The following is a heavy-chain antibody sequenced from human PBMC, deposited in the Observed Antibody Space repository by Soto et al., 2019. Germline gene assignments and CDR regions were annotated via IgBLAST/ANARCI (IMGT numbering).Heavy chain of an antibody. D-gene: IGHD2-2*01. CDR3: ARAGTSLGYCSSTSCYEFDY. CDR2: ISRSSSNI. V-gene: IGHV3-48*02. CDR1: GFTFSSYS. J-gene: IGHJ4*02. Sequence: GGSLRLSCAASGFTFSSYSMNWVRQAPGKGLQWVSYISRSSSNIYYADSVKGRFTISRDNAKNSLYLQMNTLTDEDTTVYYCARAGTSLGYCSSTSCYEFDYWGQGTLVTVSS.